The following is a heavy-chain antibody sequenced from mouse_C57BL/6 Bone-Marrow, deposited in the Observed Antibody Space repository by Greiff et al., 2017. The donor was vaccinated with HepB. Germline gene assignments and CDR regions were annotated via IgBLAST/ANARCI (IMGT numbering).Heavy chain of an antibody. Sequence: QVQLQQPGAELVKPGASVKLSCKASGYTFTSYWMHWVKQRPGQGLEWIGMIHHNSGSTNYNEKFKSKATLTVDKSSSTAYMQLISLTSEDSAVYYCARYPLCYYGSSYWGQGTTLTVSS. CDR1: GYTFTSYW. J-gene: IGHJ2*01. CDR2: IHHNSGST. V-gene: IGHV1-64*01. D-gene: IGHD1-1*01. CDR3: ARYPLCYYGSSY.